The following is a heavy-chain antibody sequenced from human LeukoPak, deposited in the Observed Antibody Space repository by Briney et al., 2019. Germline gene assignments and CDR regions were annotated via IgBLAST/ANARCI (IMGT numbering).Heavy chain of an antibody. V-gene: IGHV1-46*01. CDR1: GYTFTSYY. J-gene: IGHJ4*02. CDR2: INPSGGST. CDR3: ARVPKNHYGSGSYYNGRHGIHYDY. D-gene: IGHD3-10*01. Sequence: ASVKVSCKASGYTFTSYYMHWVRQAPGQGLEWMGIINPSGGSTSYAQKFQGRVTMTRDTSTSTVYMELSGLRSEDTAVYYCARVPKNHYGSGSYYNGRHGIHYDYWGQGTLVTVSS.